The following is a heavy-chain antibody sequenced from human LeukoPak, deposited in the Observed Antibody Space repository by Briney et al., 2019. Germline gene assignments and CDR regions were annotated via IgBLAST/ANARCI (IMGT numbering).Heavy chain of an antibody. Sequence: SVKVSCEASGGTFSSYAISWVRQAPGQGLEWMGGIIPIFGTANYAQKFQGRVTITADESTSTAYMELSSLRSEDTAVYYCATLGYCSGGSCYTVDYWGQGTLVTVSS. D-gene: IGHD2-15*01. CDR3: ATLGYCSGGSCYTVDY. CDR1: GGTFSSYA. CDR2: IIPIFGTA. V-gene: IGHV1-69*01. J-gene: IGHJ4*02.